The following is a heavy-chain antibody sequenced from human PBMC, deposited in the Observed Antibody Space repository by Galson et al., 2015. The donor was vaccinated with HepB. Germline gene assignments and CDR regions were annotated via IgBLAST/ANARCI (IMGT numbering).Heavy chain of an antibody. CDR1: GFTFSSYA. CDR3: AKAVPSIMVRGVIISYFDY. CDR2: ISGSGGST. D-gene: IGHD3-10*01. V-gene: IGHV3-23*01. Sequence: SLRLSCAASGFTFSSYAMSWVRQAPGKGLEWVSAISGSGGSTYYADSVKGRFTISRDNSKNTLYLQMNSLRAEDTAVYYCAKAVPSIMVRGVIISYFDYWGQGTLVTDSS. J-gene: IGHJ4*02.